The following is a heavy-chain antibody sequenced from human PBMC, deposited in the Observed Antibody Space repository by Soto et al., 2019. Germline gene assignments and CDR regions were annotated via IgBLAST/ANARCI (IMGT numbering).Heavy chain of an antibody. Sequence: QVQLVQSGTEVKKPGSSVKVSCKAPGDTLNYYAIIWVRQAPVQGLEGVGGIAPVLRTTSYAQKFRGRVQITEDASRSTAFMDLSSLRSEDTGVYDCARATVVTFQADYWGQGTQVTVSS. CDR2: IAPVLRTT. J-gene: IGHJ4*02. CDR3: ARATVVTFQADY. CDR1: GDTLNYYA. V-gene: IGHV1-69*01. D-gene: IGHD4-17*01.